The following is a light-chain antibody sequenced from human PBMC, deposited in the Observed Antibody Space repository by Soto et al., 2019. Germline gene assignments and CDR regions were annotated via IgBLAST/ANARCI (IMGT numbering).Light chain of an antibody. Sequence: EIVMTQSPATLSVSPGERATLSCRASESVSSNLAWYQLKLGQAPRLLIYGASTRATCIPARFSGSGSGTEFTLTISSLQSEDFAVYYCQQYNNWPPGTFGQGTKVEIK. V-gene: IGKV3-15*01. J-gene: IGKJ1*01. CDR3: QQYNNWPPGT. CDR2: GAS. CDR1: ESVSSN.